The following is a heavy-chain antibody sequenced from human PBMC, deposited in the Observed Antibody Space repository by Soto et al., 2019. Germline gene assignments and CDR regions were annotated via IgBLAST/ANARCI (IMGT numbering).Heavy chain of an antibody. CDR2: ISSSGSTI. Sequence: GGSLRLSCAASGFTFSDYYMSWIRQAPGKGLEWVSYISSSGSTIYYADSVKGRFTISRDNAKNSLYLQMNSLRAEDTAVYYCARDGLDLTGYPHYFDYWGQGTLVTVSS. J-gene: IGHJ4*02. CDR3: ARDGLDLTGYPHYFDY. D-gene: IGHD3-9*01. V-gene: IGHV3-11*01. CDR1: GFTFSDYY.